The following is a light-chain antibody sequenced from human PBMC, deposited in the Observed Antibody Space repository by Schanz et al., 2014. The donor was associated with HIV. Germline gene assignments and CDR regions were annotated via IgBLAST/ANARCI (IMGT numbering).Light chain of an antibody. V-gene: IGKV3-20*01. CDR2: GAS. Sequence: IVLTQSPGTLSLSPGETGTLSCRADQSISSSLLAWYQKKPGQAPRLLIYGASSRATGIPDRFSGSGSGTDFTLTISRLEPEDFAVYYCQQYGSSLVTFGGGTKVEIK. CDR1: QSISSSL. J-gene: IGKJ4*01. CDR3: QQYGSSLVT.